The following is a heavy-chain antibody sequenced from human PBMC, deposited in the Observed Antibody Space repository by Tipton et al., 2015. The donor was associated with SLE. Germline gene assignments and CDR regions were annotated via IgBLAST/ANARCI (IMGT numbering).Heavy chain of an antibody. CDR2: IYYSGST. V-gene: IGHV4-59*01. J-gene: IGHJ5*02. CDR3: ARGDFWSGYFNP. CDR1: GGSINTYY. D-gene: IGHD3-3*01. Sequence: GSLRLSCTVSGGSINTYYWTWIRQPPGKGLEWIGYIYYSGSTYYNPSLKSRVIISLDTSKNQFSLELTSVTAADTAFYYCARGDFWSGYFNPWGQGTLVTVSS.